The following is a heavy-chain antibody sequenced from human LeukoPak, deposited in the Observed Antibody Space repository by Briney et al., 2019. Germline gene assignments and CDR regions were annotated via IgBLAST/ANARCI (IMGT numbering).Heavy chain of an antibody. J-gene: IGHJ5*02. D-gene: IGHD3-10*01. CDR2: IYYSGST. Sequence: SETLSLTCTVSGGSVSSGSYYWSWIRQPPGKGLEWIGYIYYSGSTNYNPSLKSRVTISVDTSKNQFSLELSSVTAADTAVYYCAREAFGIQRDWFDPWGQGTLVTVSS. V-gene: IGHV4-61*01. CDR1: GGSVSSGSYY. CDR3: AREAFGIQRDWFDP.